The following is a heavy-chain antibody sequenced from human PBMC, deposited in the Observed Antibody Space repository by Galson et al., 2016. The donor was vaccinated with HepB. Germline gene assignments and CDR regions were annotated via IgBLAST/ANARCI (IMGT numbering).Heavy chain of an antibody. J-gene: IGHJ6*02. D-gene: IGHD5-24*01. CDR3: ARDKERWVQYNYYFGMDV. CDR2: ITPDNGNT. CDR1: GYTFSSYP. V-gene: IGHV1-46*01. Sequence: SVKVSCKASGYTFSSYPIHWVRQAPGQGLEWMGIITPDNGNTVYAQKFQGSVTMTSDTSTSTVYMEVGSLRSEHTAVYYCARDKERWVQYNYYFGMDVWGQGTTVTVSS.